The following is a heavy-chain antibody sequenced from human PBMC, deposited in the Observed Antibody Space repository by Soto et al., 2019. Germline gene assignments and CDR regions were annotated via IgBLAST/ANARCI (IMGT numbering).Heavy chain of an antibody. D-gene: IGHD4-17*01. CDR3: TNTTVTTPYFDY. Sequence: QITLKESGPTLVKPTQTLTLTCTFSGFSLSTSGVGVGWIRQPPGKALEWLGLMYWDDDKRYIPSLTSSLTITKDTSKNQVFLTMTNMDPVDTATYYCTNTTVTTPYFDYSGQGTLVTVSS. J-gene: IGHJ4*02. CDR1: GFSLSTSGVG. CDR2: MYWDDDK. V-gene: IGHV2-5*02.